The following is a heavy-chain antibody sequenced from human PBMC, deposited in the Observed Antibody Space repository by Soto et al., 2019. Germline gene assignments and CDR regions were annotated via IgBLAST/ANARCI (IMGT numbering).Heavy chain of an antibody. V-gene: IGHV4-31*03. CDR3: ARFAYDSGWHFDY. CDR1: GGSISSGTYY. J-gene: IGHJ4*02. D-gene: IGHD6-19*01. Sequence: PSETLSLTCTVSGGSISSGTYYWNWVRQHPGKGLEWIGSIYDDGNTYYNPSLKSRVSLLVTTSRRQFSLKLTSVTAADTAFYYCARFAYDSGWHFDYWGQGTLVTVSS. CDR2: IYDDGNT.